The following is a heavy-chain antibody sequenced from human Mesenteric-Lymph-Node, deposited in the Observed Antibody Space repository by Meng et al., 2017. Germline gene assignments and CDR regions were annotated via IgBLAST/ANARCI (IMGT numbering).Heavy chain of an antibody. Sequence: GESLKISCAASGFTFSSYSMNGVRQAPGKGLEWVSSISSSSSYIYYADSVKGRFTISRDNAKNSPYLQMNSLRAEDTAVYYCARESVGIDYWGQGTLVTVSS. V-gene: IGHV3-21*01. CDR2: ISSSSSYI. CDR1: GFTFSSYS. J-gene: IGHJ4*02. D-gene: IGHD7-27*01. CDR3: ARESVGIDY.